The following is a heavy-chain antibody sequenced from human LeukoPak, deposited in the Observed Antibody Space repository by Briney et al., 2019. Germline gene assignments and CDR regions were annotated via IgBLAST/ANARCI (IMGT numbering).Heavy chain of an antibody. Sequence: PSETLSLTCTVSGGSISSYYWSWIRQPPGKGLEWIGYIYYSGSTNYTPSLKSRVTISVDTSKNQFSLKLSSVTAADTAVYYCARGVNWFDPWGQGTLVTVSS. CDR2: IYYSGST. CDR1: GGSISSYY. J-gene: IGHJ5*02. CDR3: ARGVNWFDP. V-gene: IGHV4-59*01.